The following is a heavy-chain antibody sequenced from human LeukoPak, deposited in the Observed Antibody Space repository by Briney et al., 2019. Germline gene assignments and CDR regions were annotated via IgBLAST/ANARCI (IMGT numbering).Heavy chain of an antibody. Sequence: PSQTLSLTCTVSGGSISSYYWSWIRQLPGKGLEWIGYIYYSGSTNYNPSLKSRVTISVDTSKNQFSLKLSSVTAADTAVYYCARPGFIAAAGTDAFDIWGQGTMVTVAS. D-gene: IGHD6-13*01. CDR3: ARPGFIAAAGTDAFDI. CDR1: GGSISSYY. V-gene: IGHV4-59*08. J-gene: IGHJ3*02. CDR2: IYYSGST.